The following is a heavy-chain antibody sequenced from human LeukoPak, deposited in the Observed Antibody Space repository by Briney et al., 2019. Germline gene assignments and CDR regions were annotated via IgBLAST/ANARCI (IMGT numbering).Heavy chain of an antibody. D-gene: IGHD5-18*01. CDR3: VSPRGFSYGYFDY. CDR1: GGSISSSSYY. Sequence: NPSETLSLTCTVSGGSISSSSYYWGWIGQPPGKGLEWIGSIYFSGSTHYNPSLKSRVTISVDTSKNQFSLKLSSVSATDTAVYYCVSPRGFSYGYFDYWGQGTLVTVSS. CDR2: IYFSGST. J-gene: IGHJ4*02. V-gene: IGHV4-39*01.